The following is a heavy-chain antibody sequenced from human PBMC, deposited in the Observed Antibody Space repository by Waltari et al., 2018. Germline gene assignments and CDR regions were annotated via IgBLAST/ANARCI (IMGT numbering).Heavy chain of an antibody. V-gene: IGHV4-34*01. CDR3: ARSVGATRRYYYYYYGMDV. CDR2: INHSGST. CDR1: GGSFSGYY. Sequence: QVQLQQWGAGLLKPSETLSLTCAVYGGSFSGYYWRWIRQPPGKGLEWIGEINHSGSTNYNPSLKSRVTISVDTSKNQFSLKLSSVTAADTAVYYCARSVGATRRYYYYYYGMDVWGQGTTVTVSS. J-gene: IGHJ6*02. D-gene: IGHD1-26*01.